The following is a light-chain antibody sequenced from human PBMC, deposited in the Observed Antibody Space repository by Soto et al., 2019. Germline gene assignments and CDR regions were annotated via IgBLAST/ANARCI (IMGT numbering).Light chain of an antibody. CDR2: GAS. CDR1: QSVTSSY. J-gene: IGKJ4*01. V-gene: IGKV3-20*01. CDR3: QQYCRTPLT. Sequence: EIVLTQSPGTLSLSPGERATLSCRASQSVTSSYLALYQFKPGQAPRLLIYGASSRATGIPDRFSDSESGTDFNLTINRLEPEDFAVYYCQQYCRTPLTFGGGTKVEVK.